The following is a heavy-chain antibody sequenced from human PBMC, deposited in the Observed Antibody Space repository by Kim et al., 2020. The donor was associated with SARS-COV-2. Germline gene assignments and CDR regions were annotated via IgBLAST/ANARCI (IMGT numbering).Heavy chain of an antibody. V-gene: IGHV7-4-1*02. CDR3: ARDSLKGNINWFDP. J-gene: IGHJ5*02. Sequence: AQGFTGRFVFSLDTSVSTAYLQISSLKAEDTAVYYCARDSLKGNINWFDPWGQGTLVTVSS. D-gene: IGHD3-16*02.